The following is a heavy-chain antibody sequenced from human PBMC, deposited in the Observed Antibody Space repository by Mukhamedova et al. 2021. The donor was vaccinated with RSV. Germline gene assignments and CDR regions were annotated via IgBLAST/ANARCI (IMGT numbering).Heavy chain of an antibody. D-gene: IGHD5-18*01. J-gene: IGHJ4*02. V-gene: IGHV1-69*04. CDR3: ARDPGYSYTGFFDY. Sequence: QWYQRRATITADKSTSTAYMELSSLRSEDTAVYYCARDPGYSYTGFFDYWGQGTLVTVSS.